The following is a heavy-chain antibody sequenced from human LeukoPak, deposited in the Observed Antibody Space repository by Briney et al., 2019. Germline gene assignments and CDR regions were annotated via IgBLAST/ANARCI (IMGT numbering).Heavy chain of an antibody. CDR1: GYTFTSYG. D-gene: IGHD3-3*01. J-gene: IGHJ4*02. CDR2: ISAYNGNT. Sequence: GSVKVSCKASGYTFTSYGISWVRQAPGQGLEWMGWISAYNGNTNYAQKLQGRVTMTTDTSTSTAYMELRSLRSDDTAVYYCARGLRFLEWSTFDYWGQGTLVTVSS. CDR3: ARGLRFLEWSTFDY. V-gene: IGHV1-18*01.